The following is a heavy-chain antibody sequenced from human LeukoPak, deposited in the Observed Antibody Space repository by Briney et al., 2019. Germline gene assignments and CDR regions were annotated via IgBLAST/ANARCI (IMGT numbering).Heavy chain of an antibody. J-gene: IGHJ4*02. D-gene: IGHD6-19*01. CDR1: GFTFSSYE. V-gene: IGHV3-48*03. CDR2: ISSNGSNT. Sequence: TGGSLRPSXAASGFTFSSYEMIWVRQAPGKGVEWISYISSNGSNTYYADSLKGRFTISRDNAKNSLYLQMNSLRAEDTAVYYCARDGQRWPIYYWGQGTLVTVSS. CDR3: ARDGQRWPIYY.